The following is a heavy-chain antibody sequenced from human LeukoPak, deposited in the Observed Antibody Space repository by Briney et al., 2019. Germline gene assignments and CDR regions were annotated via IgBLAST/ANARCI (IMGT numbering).Heavy chain of an antibody. CDR3: ARDGGTADPYFDY. CDR2: ISSSSSYI. D-gene: IGHD2-15*01. J-gene: IGHJ4*02. Sequence: GGSLRLSCAASGFTFSSNSMNWVRLAPGKGLEWVSSISSSSSYIYYADSVKGRFTISRDNAKNSLYLQMHSLRAEDTAVYYCARDGGTADPYFDYWGQGTLVTVSS. V-gene: IGHV3-21*01. CDR1: GFTFSSNS.